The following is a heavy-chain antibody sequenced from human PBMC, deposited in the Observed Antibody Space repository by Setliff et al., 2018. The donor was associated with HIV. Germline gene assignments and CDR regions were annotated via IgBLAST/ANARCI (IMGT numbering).Heavy chain of an antibody. J-gene: IGHJ4*02. D-gene: IGHD6-13*01. CDR2: IYPGDSDT. CDR1: GYSFTSFW. CDR3: ARSGVATAGTPFIDY. Sequence: PGESLKISCKASGYSFTSFWIGWVRQMPGKGLEWMGIIYPGDSDTRYSPSLQGQVTISADKSISTAYPQWSSLKASDTAMYYCARSGVATAGTPFIDYWGQGTLVTVSS. V-gene: IGHV5-51*01.